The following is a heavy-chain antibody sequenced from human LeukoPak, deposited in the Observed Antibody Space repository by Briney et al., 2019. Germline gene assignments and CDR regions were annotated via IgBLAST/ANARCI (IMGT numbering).Heavy chain of an antibody. CDR1: GFTFSSYS. J-gene: IGHJ4*02. CDR2: ISSSSSYI. CDR3: AKDANYIAVAGTYFDY. V-gene: IGHV3-21*01. D-gene: IGHD6-19*01. Sequence: GGSLRLSCAASGFTFSSYSMNWVRQAPGKGLEWVSSISSSSSYIYYADSVKGRFTISRDNSKNTLYLQMNNLRAEDTSVYYCAKDANYIAVAGTYFDYWGQGTLVTVSS.